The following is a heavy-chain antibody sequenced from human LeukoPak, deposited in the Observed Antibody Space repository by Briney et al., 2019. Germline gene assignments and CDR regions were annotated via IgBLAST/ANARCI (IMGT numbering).Heavy chain of an antibody. CDR2: IYYSGST. V-gene: IGHV4-39*07. CDR3: ARGESGSYFDY. Sequence: SETLSLTCTVSGGSISSSSYYWGWIRQPPGKGLEWIGSIYYSGSTYYNPSLKSRVTISVDTSKNQFSLKLSSVTAADTAVYYCARGESGSYFDYWGQGTLVTVSS. CDR1: GGSISSSSYY. D-gene: IGHD1-26*01. J-gene: IGHJ4*02.